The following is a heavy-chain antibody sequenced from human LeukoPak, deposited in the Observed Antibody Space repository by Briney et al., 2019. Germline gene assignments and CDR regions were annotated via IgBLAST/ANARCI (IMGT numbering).Heavy chain of an antibody. CDR2: INPNSGGT. Sequence: GASVTVSCTASGYTFTGFYMHWVRQAPGQGLEWMGWINPNSGGTNYAQTFQGRVTMTRDTSINTAYMELSRLRSDDTAVYYCAREKSILTGYWAYYYYMDVWGKGTTVTISS. CDR1: GYTFTGFY. J-gene: IGHJ6*03. D-gene: IGHD3-9*01. CDR3: AREKSILTGYWAYYYYMDV. V-gene: IGHV1-2*02.